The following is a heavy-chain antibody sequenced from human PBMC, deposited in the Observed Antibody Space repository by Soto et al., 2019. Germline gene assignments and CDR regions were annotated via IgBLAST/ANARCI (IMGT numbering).Heavy chain of an antibody. Sequence: SETLSLTCTVSGGSISSYYWSWIRQPPGKGLEWIGYIYYSGSTNYNPSLKSRVTISVDTSKNQFSLKLSSVTAADTAVYYCARAYYGSGSYYIRNAFDIWGQGTMVTVSS. D-gene: IGHD3-10*01. J-gene: IGHJ3*02. CDR3: ARAYYGSGSYYIRNAFDI. V-gene: IGHV4-59*08. CDR2: IYYSGST. CDR1: GGSISSYY.